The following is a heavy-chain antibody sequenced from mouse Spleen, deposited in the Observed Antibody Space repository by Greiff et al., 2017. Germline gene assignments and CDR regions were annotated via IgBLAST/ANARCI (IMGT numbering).Heavy chain of an antibody. J-gene: IGHJ2*01. D-gene: IGHD2-5*01. CDR1: GFTFSSYA. V-gene: IGHV5-4*01. CDR2: ISDGGSYT. Sequence: EVHLVESGGGLVKPGGSLKLSCAASGFTFSSYAMSWVRQTPEKRLEWVATISDGGSYTYYPDNVKGRFTISRDNAKNNLYLQMSHLKSEDTAMYYCARDGDSNYDFDYWGQGTTLTVSS. CDR3: ARDGDSNYDFDY.